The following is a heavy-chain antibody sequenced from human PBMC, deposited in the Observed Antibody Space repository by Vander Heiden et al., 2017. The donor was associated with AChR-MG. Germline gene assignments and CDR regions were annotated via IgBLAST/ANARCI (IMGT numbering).Heavy chain of an antibody. CDR1: GGPISGSNYY. CDR3: ATQGFVGATLPPDY. D-gene: IGHD1-26*01. CDR2: IHYSGST. Sequence: QLQLQESGPRLVKSSETVSLTCTVSGGPISGSNYYWGWLRPPPGKGLEWIGIIHYSGSTNYNPSLKSRVTISVDTSKNQFALKLTSVTAADTAVYYCATQGFVGATLPPDYWGQGTLVTVSS. J-gene: IGHJ4*02. V-gene: IGHV4-39*01.